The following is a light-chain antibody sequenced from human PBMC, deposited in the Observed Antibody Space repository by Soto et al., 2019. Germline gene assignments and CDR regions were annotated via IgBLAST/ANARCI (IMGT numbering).Light chain of an antibody. CDR3: SSYRSSSTPYV. J-gene: IGLJ1*01. CDR1: SSDIGGYHY. CDR2: DVT. Sequence: QSALTQPASVSGSPGQSITISCTGTSSDIGGYHYVSWSQQHPDKAPKPMIYDVTNRPSGVSNRFSASKSGNTASLTSSGLQAEHEADYYCSSYRSSSTPYVFGTGTQLTVL. V-gene: IGLV2-14*03.